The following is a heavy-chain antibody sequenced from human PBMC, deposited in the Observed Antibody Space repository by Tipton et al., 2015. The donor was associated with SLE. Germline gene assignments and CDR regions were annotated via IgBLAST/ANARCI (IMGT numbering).Heavy chain of an antibody. CDR2: IYHSGST. CDR3: ARDRYCGGGSCFDWFFDL. J-gene: IGHJ2*01. V-gene: IGHV4-59*01. D-gene: IGHD2-15*01. CDR1: GGSFSGYY. Sequence: TLSLTCAVYGGSFSGYYWSWIRQPPGKGLEWIGYIYHSGSTNYNPSLKSRVTMSVDTSENQFSLKLTSVTAADTAVYYCARDRYCGGGSCFDWFFDLWGRGTLVTVSS.